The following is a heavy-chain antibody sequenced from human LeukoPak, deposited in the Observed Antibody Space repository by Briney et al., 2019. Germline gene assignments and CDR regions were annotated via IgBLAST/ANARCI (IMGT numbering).Heavy chain of an antibody. CDR1: GFTFSSYS. Sequence: PGGSLRLSCAASGFTFSSYSMNWVRQAPGKGLEWVSSISSSSSYIYYADSVKGRFTISRDNAKNSLYLQMNSLRAEDTAVYYCARHGDYYDFWSGYNNWFDPWGQGTLVTVSS. D-gene: IGHD3-3*01. CDR3: ARHGDYYDFWSGYNNWFDP. J-gene: IGHJ5*02. CDR2: ISSSSSYI. V-gene: IGHV3-21*01.